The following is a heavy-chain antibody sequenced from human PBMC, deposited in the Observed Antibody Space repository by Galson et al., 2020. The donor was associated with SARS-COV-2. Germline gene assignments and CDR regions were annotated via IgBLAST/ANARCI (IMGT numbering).Heavy chain of an antibody. J-gene: IGHJ4*02. CDR1: GFTFSNVW. D-gene: IGHD1-26*01. V-gene: IGHV3-15*07. CDR2: IKSKAAGEIT. CDR3: TTGAPFSGSGFDV. Sequence: GGSLRLSCAASGFTFSNVWMIWIRQAPGKGLEWVGRIKSKAAGEITDYAAPVKGRFTVSRDDSANTFFLQMNSLKTDDSGLYYCTTGAPFSGSGFDVWGKGTLVTVSS.